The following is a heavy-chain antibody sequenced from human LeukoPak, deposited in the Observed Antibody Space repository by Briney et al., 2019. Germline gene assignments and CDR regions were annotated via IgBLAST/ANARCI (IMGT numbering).Heavy chain of an antibody. CDR3: ARKWDV. CDR2: IYTSGST. V-gene: IGHV4-61*02. CDR1: GGSISSGSYY. D-gene: IGHD1-26*01. Sequence: SQTLSLTCTVSGGSISSGSYYCSCIRQPAGKGLEWIGRIYTSGSTNYNPSLKSRVTISVDRSKNQFYLKMSSVTAADKAVYFCARKWDVWGQGTMVTVSS. J-gene: IGHJ3*01.